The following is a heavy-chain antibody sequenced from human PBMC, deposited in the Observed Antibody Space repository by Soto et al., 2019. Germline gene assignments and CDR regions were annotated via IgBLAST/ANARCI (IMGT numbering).Heavy chain of an antibody. V-gene: IGHV3-33*06. CDR1: GFIFSSYG. J-gene: IGHJ5*02. CDR3: AKYIAVAPGWLDP. D-gene: IGHD6-19*01. Sequence: PGGSLRLSCAASGFIFSSYGMHWVRQAPGKGLEWVAGIWYDGSNTFYSDAVKGRFSISRDNSKNTVDLQMNSLRAEDTAVYYCAKYIAVAPGWLDPWGQGIQATVSS. CDR2: IWYDGSNT.